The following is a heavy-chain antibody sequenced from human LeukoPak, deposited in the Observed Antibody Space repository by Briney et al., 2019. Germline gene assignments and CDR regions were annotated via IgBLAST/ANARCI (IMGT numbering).Heavy chain of an antibody. CDR1: GYMFTIYG. J-gene: IGHJ6*03. CDR3: ARARNPLDYYYYMDV. V-gene: IGHV1-18*01. Sequence: GASVNVSCKASGYMFTIYGISWVRQAPGQGVEGMGWISVHNGNTKYAQKFQGRVTMTTDTSTSTAYMELRSLRSDDTAVYYCARARNPLDYYYYMDVWGKGTTVTVSS. CDR2: ISVHNGNT.